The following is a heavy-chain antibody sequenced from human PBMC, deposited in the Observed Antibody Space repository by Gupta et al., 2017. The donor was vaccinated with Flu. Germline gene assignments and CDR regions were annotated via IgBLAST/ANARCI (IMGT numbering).Heavy chain of an antibody. CDR3: ARGGLDV. V-gene: IGHV3-21*06. CDR1: GFIFSDFS. J-gene: IGHJ6*02. Sequence: EVQLVDSGGGLVKPGGSLRLSCTASGFIFSDFSMNWVRQAPGQGLEWLSTISTTSSYIYYADSVGGRFTISRDNAKNSLYLQMNNLRAEDTAVYFCARGGLDVWGPGTTVIVSS. CDR2: ISTTSSYI.